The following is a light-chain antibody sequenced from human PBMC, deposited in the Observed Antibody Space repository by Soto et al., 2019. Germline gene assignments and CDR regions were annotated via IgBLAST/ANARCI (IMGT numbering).Light chain of an antibody. Sequence: SYELTQPPSVSVSPGQTARITCSGHALPKQYAYWYQQKPGQAPVLVIYKDSERPSGIAERFSASSLGTTATLTISGVQAEDEADYHCQSADSSSTYVVFGGGTKVTVL. J-gene: IGLJ2*01. V-gene: IGLV3-25*02. CDR1: ALPKQY. CDR2: KDS. CDR3: QSADSSSTYVV.